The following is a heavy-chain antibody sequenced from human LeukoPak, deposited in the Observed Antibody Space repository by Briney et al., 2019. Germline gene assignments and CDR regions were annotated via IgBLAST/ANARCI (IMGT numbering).Heavy chain of an antibody. CDR1: GGTFSSYA. CDR3: ARDSVVGQGFDP. CDR2: IIPIFGTA. D-gene: IGHD2-15*01. Sequence: GPSVKVSCKASGGTFSSYAISWVRQAPGQGLEWMGGIIPIFGTANYAQKFQGRVTITADESTSTAYMELSSLRSEDTAVYYCARDSVVGQGFDPGGQGTLVTVSS. J-gene: IGHJ5*02. V-gene: IGHV1-69*13.